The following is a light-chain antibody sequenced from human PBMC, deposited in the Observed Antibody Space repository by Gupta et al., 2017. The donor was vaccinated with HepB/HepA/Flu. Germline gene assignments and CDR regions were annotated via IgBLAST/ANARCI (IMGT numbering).Light chain of an antibody. Sequence: ATRMTQFSSSFPASTGDRVTITCRASQGISSYLAWYQQKPGKAPKLLIYAASTLQSGVPSRFSGSGSGTDFTLTISCLQSEDFATYYCQQYYSYPLTFGPGTKVEIK. CDR1: QGISSY. V-gene: IGKV1-8*01. CDR3: QQYYSYPLT. CDR2: AAS. J-gene: IGKJ3*01.